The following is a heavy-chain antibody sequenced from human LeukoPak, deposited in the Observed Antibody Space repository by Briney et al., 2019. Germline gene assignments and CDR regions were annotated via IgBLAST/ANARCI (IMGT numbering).Heavy chain of an antibody. CDR3: ARVAAGYSVNYFDY. Sequence: GGSLRLSCAASEFAFSTYNMNWVRQAPGKGLEWVSSISTGSSTTYYADSVKGRFTISRDNVENSLYLQMNSLRDEDTAVYYCARVAAGYSVNYFDYWGQGTLVTVSS. J-gene: IGHJ4*02. CDR2: ISTGSSTT. V-gene: IGHV3-48*02. CDR1: EFAFSTYN. D-gene: IGHD4-23*01.